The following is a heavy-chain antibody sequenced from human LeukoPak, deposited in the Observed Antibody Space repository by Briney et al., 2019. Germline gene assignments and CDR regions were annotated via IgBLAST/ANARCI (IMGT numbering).Heavy chain of an antibody. J-gene: IGHJ3*02. CDR2: ISYDGSNK. CDR3: AKGCSSTPYAFDI. CDR1: GFTFSSYG. Sequence: GGSLRLSCAASGFTFSSYGMHWVRQAPGKGLEWVAVISYDGSNKYYADSVKGRFTISRDNSKNTLYLQMNSLRAEDTAVYYCAKGCSSTPYAFDIWGQGTMVTVSS. D-gene: IGHD2-2*01. V-gene: IGHV3-30*18.